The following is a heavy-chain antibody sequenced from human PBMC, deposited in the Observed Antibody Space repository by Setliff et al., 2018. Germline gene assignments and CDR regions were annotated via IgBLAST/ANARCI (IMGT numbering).Heavy chain of an antibody. CDR3: ARARYCSGGRCYWTWLDS. D-gene: IGHD2-15*01. J-gene: IGHJ5*01. CDR1: GGSFSGYH. Sequence: SETLSLTCAVYGGSFSGYHWSWIRQPPGKGLEWIGEISHNGDPNYNPSLKSRVTISLDTSKNQFSLKLSSVTAADTAVYYCARARYCSGGRCYWTWLDSWAQGTLVTVSS. V-gene: IGHV4-34*01. CDR2: ISHNGDP.